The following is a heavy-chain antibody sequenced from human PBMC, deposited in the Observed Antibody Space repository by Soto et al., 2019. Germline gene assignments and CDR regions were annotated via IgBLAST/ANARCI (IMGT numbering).Heavy chain of an antibody. CDR1: GKSLSGYY. CDR3: ARHHVRGRTIAGAAEF. D-gene: IGHD1-26*01. Sequence: QVQLQQWGAGLLKPSENLSLTCAVYGKSLSGYYWSWIRQPPGKALEWIGEINHSGNTNYNPSLKSRVSISVDTSKNQLFLNLSSVTAADTAMYYCARHHVRGRTIAGAAEFWGQGTLVTVSS. V-gene: IGHV4-34*01. J-gene: IGHJ4*02. CDR2: INHSGNT.